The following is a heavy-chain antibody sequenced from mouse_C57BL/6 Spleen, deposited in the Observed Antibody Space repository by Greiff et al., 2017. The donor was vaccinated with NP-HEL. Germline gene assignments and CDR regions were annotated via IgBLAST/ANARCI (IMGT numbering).Heavy chain of an antibody. V-gene: IGHV5-17*01. Sequence: DVHLVESGGGLVKPGGSLKLSCAASGFTFSDYGMHWVRQAPEKGLAWVAYISSGSSTIYYADTVKGRFTISRDNAKNTLFLQMTSLRSEDTAMYYCARGNWDHYFDYWGQGTTLTVSS. CDR3: ARGNWDHYFDY. CDR2: ISSGSSTI. D-gene: IGHD4-1*01. CDR1: GFTFSDYG. J-gene: IGHJ2*01.